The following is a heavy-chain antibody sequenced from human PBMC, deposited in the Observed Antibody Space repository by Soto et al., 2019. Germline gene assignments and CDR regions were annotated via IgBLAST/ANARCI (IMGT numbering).Heavy chain of an antibody. D-gene: IGHD1-7*01. CDR1: GASITSVGYS. CDR3: AREGAGTTPGGFDP. Sequence: QVQLQESGPGLVKPSQTLSLTCTVSGASITSVGYSWTWIHQHPGKGLEWIGYVYHSGTTYYNPSLKSRATISVDTSKNKFYLRLTSVTAADTAIYYCAREGAGTTPGGFDPWGQGTLVTVSS. V-gene: IGHV4-31*03. CDR2: VYHSGTT. J-gene: IGHJ5*02.